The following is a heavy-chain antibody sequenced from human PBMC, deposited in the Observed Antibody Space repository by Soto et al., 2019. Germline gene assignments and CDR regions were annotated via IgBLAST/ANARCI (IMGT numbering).Heavy chain of an antibody. CDR1: GYTFTSYG. D-gene: IGHD3-22*01. CDR2: ISAYNGNT. J-gene: IGHJ4*02. Sequence: ASVKVSCKASGYTFTSYGISWVRQAPGQGLEWMGWISAYNGNTNYAQKLQGRVTMTTDTSTSTAYMELRSLRSDDTAVYYCARVFEATMYYYDSSGYYQFDYWGQGTLVTVSS. CDR3: ARVFEATMYYYDSSGYYQFDY. V-gene: IGHV1-18*01.